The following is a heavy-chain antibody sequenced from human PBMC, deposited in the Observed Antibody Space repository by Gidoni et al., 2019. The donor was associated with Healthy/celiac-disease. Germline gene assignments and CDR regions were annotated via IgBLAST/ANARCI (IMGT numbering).Heavy chain of an antibody. D-gene: IGHD3-3*01. CDR2: IYTSGST. CDR1: GGSISSYY. Sequence: QVQLQESGPGLVKPSETLSLTCTVSGGSISSYYWSWIRQPAGKGLEWIGRIYTSGSTNYNPSLQSRVTMSVDTSKNQFSLKLSSVTAADTAVYYCARGIFGVVTPDAFDIWGQGTMVTVSS. V-gene: IGHV4-4*07. J-gene: IGHJ3*02. CDR3: ARGIFGVVTPDAFDI.